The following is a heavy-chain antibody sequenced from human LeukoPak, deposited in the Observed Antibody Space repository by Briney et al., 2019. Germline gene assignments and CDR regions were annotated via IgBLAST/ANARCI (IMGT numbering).Heavy chain of an antibody. CDR3: AREPSGHSGSFDS. Sequence: SQTLSLTCAISGDSVSSNDAAWNWIRQSPSRGLEWLGRTYYRSKWHYDYAVSVKSRITINPDTSKNQFSLQLNSVTPDDTAVFYCAREPSGHSGSFDSWGQGTLVTVSS. CDR1: GDSVSSNDAA. D-gene: IGHD4-23*01. CDR2: TYYRSKWHY. V-gene: IGHV6-1*01. J-gene: IGHJ4*02.